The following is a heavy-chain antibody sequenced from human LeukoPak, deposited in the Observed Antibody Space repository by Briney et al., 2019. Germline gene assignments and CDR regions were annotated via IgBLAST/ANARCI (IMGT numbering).Heavy chain of an antibody. CDR1: GFTVSGNY. J-gene: IGHJ4*02. D-gene: IGHD6-19*01. V-gene: IGHV3-53*01. CDR2: IYSGGST. CDR3: ASRSVAGTKTPFDC. Sequence: GGSLRLSCAASGFTVSGNYMTWVRQAPGKGLEWVSIIYSGGSTYYADSVKGRFTISRDNSKNTVYLQMNSLRAEDTAVYYCASRSVAGTKTPFDCWGQGTLVTVSS.